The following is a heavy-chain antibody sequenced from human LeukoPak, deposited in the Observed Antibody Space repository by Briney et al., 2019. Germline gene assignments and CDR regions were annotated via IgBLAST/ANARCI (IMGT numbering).Heavy chain of an antibody. Sequence: SETLSLTCTVSGASISRYYWSWIRQSPGMGLEWIAYMQYSGATNYNPSLKSRVTLSIDTSKSQFSLKLNSVTAADTAVYFCAGGGYCSRSNRFAPLLDYWGQGKLVTVSS. CDR1: GASISRYY. D-gene: IGHD2-2*01. J-gene: IGHJ4*02. V-gene: IGHV4-59*01. CDR2: MQYSGAT. CDR3: AGGGYCSRSNRFAPLLDY.